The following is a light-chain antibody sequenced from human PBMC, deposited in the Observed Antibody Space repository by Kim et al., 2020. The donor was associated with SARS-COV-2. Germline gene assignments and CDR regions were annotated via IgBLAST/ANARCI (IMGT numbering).Light chain of an antibody. CDR2: SAS. J-gene: IGKJ1*01. Sequence: EIVMTQSPATLSVSPGERVTLSCRASQSVGTTVAWYQQRPGQAPTLLIYSASTRATGVPPTFSGSGSGTEFTLTISSLQSEDFALYYCQQYNNWQWSFGQGTKVEIK. CDR3: QQYNNWQWS. CDR1: QSVGTT. V-gene: IGKV3-15*01.